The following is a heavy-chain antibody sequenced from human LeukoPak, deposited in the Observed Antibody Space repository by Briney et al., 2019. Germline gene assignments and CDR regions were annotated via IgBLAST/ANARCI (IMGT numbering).Heavy chain of an antibody. CDR2: ITRSSSTI. V-gene: IGHV3-48*02. CDR3: VRDPDALDY. CDR1: GFTFSTYS. J-gene: IGHJ4*02. Sequence: GGSLRLSCAASGFTFSTYSMNWVRQAPGKGLEWVSYITRSSSTIHYRDSVKGRFTISRDNAKNSLYLQMNSLRDEDTAVYYCVRDPDALDYWGQGTLVTVSS.